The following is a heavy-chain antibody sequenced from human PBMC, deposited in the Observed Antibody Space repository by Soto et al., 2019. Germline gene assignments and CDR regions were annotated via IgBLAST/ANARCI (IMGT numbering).Heavy chain of an antibody. CDR2: ISSSGSTI. Sequence: GGSLRLSCAASGFTFSDYYMSWIRQAPGKGLEWVSYISSSGSTIYYADSVKGRFTISRDNAKNSLYLQMNSLRAEDTAVYYCARDPLVRLRPAVDYYYYYMDVWGKGTTVTVSS. CDR1: GFTFSDYY. D-gene: IGHD2-2*01. CDR3: ARDPLVRLRPAVDYYYYYMDV. V-gene: IGHV3-11*01. J-gene: IGHJ6*03.